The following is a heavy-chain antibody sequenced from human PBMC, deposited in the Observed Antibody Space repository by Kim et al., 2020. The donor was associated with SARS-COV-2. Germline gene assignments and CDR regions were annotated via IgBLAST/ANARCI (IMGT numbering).Heavy chain of an antibody. CDR3: ARGGQGSSWYAFGGDYYYGMDV. J-gene: IGHJ6*02. D-gene: IGHD6-13*01. Sequence: SETLSLTCTVSGGSISSYYWSWIRQPPGKGLEWIGYIYYSGSTNYNPSLKSRVTISVDTSKNQFSLKLSSVTAADTAVYYCARGGQGSSWYAFGGDYYYGMDVWGQGTTVTVSS. CDR2: IYYSGST. V-gene: IGHV4-59*01. CDR1: GGSISSYY.